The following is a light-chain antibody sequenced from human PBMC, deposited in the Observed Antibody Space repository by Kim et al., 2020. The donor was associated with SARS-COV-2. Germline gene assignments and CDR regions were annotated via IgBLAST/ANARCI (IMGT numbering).Light chain of an antibody. V-gene: IGKV1-33*01. CDR1: QDMNNF. CDR2: DAS. J-gene: IGKJ5*01. Sequence: AYVGDRVIITWQESQDMNNFLNWYQQKPGGGPKLLIYDASNLAAGVPSRFSGSGSGTEFTFTISSLQPEDIAVYYCQQYDDLPSTFGQGTRLEIK. CDR3: QQYDDLPST.